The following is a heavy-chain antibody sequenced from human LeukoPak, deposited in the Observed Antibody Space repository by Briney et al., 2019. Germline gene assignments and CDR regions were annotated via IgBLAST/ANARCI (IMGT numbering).Heavy chain of an antibody. CDR2: TNTKSGGT. D-gene: IGHD3-3*01. J-gene: IGHJ4*02. CDR3: ARGDYGFWSGYPTDY. V-gene: IGHV1-2*02. CDR1: GYILTGYY. Sequence: ASVTVSCKVCGYILTGYYMHWVRQAPGQGREWMGWTNTKSGGTNYAQKFQGRVTMTRDTSISTAYMELSRLRSDDTAVYYCARGDYGFWSGYPTDYWGQGTLVTVSS.